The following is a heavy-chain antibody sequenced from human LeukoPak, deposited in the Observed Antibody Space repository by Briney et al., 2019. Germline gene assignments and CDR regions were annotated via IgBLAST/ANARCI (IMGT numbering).Heavy chain of an antibody. V-gene: IGHV4-39*01. D-gene: IGHD5-18*01. CDR1: GGSISSSSYY. J-gene: IGHJ4*02. Sequence: SETLSLTCTVSGGSISSSSYYWGWIRQPPGKGLEWIGSIYYSGSTYYNPSLKSRVTISVDSSKNQLSLKLSSVGAADTAVKSCARMEVHTAMVDYWGQENVLPVSS. CDR3: ARMEVHTAMVDY. CDR2: IYYSGST.